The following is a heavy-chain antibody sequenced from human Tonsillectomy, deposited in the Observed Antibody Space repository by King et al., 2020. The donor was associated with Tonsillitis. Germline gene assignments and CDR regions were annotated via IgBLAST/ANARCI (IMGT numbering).Heavy chain of an antibody. CDR3: ASNIIDAGDTNFDY. Sequence: VQLVESGGGVVQPGKSLRLSCAASGFAFSSFSMHWVRQAPGKGLEWVAVISRDGSSEYYADSVKGRFTISRDNSKNTLCLQMNTLTSADAAVYYCASNIIDAGDTNFDYWGQGTLVTVSS. CDR2: ISRDGSSE. V-gene: IGHV3-30*04. J-gene: IGHJ4*02. D-gene: IGHD2/OR15-2a*01. CDR1: GFAFSSFS.